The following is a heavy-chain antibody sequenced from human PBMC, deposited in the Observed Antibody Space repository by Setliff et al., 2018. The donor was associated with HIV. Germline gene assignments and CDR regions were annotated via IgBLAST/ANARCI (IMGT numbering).Heavy chain of an antibody. CDR1: GYSFTNYG. J-gene: IGHJ4*02. D-gene: IGHD2-15*01. Sequence: GASVKVSCKASGYSFTNYGISWVRQAPGQGLEWMGWISSYNDNTNYALNLQGRVTMTTDTSTNTAYMELRSLRSDDSAIYYCARVLIGGRDIVVGAHDYWGQGTLVTVSS. CDR3: ARVLIGGRDIVVGAHDY. CDR2: ISSYNDNT. V-gene: IGHV1-18*01.